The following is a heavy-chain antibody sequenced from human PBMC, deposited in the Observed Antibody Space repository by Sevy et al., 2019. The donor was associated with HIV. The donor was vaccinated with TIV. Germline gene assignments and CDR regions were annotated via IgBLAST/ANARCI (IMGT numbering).Heavy chain of an antibody. V-gene: IGHV3-30*18. CDR2: ISYDGSNK. J-gene: IGHJ6*02. Sequence: GGSLRLSCAASGFTFSSYGMHWVRQAPGKGLEWVAVISYDGSNKYYADSVKGRFTISRDNSKNTLYLQMNSLRAEDTAVYYCAKDHGGQQLVWMMYYYYGMDVWGQGTTVTVSS. CDR1: GFTFSSYG. CDR3: AKDHGGQQLVWMMYYYYGMDV. D-gene: IGHD6-13*01.